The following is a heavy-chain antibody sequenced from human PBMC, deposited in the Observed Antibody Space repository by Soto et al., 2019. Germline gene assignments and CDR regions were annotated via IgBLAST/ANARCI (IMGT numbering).Heavy chain of an antibody. CDR3: AKSDYFHTSGSLYGLDV. D-gene: IGHD3-22*01. CDR1: GDTFSSFW. Sequence: PGESLKISCKASGDTFSSFWIAWVRQEPEKGLEWMGTISPDDSETTYSPSFQGQVTISADKSLNAAYLQWNSLKASDTAIFYCAKSDYFHTSGSLYGLDVWGQGTTVTVSS. J-gene: IGHJ6*02. CDR2: ISPDDSET. V-gene: IGHV5-51*01.